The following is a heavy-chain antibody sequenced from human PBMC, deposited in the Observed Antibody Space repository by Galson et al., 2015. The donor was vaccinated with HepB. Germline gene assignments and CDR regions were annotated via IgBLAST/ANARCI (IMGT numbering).Heavy chain of an antibody. J-gene: IGHJ4*02. V-gene: IGHV1-18*01. CDR2: ISAYNGNT. D-gene: IGHD1-14*01. CDR3: ARDISGGQFIDY. CDR1: GYTFANYG. Sequence: SVKVSCKASGYTFANYGINWVRQAPGEGPEWMGWISAYNGNTNYARKFQGRVTMTTDTSTNTAYMELRSLTSDDTAVYYCARDISGGQFIDYWGQGTLVTVSS.